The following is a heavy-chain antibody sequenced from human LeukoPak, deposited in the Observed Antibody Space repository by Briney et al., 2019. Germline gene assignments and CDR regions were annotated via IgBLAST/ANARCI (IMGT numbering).Heavy chain of an antibody. CDR3: ARVREEWLLRPTQSYYYYYYMDV. J-gene: IGHJ6*03. V-gene: IGHV1-2*02. Sequence: GASVKVSCKASGYTFTGYYMHWVRQAPGQGLEWMGWINPNSGGTNYAQKFQGRVTMTRDTSISTAYMELSRLRSDDTAVYYCARVREEWLLRPTQSYYYYYYMDVWGKGTTVTVSS. CDR2: INPNSGGT. D-gene: IGHD3-3*01. CDR1: GYTFTGYY.